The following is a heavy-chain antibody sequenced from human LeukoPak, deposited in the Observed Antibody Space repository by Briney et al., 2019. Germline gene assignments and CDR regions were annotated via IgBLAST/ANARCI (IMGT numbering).Heavy chain of an antibody. CDR2: ISSSSTTI. CDR1: GFTFSSYS. D-gene: IGHD3-22*01. Sequence: GGSLRLSCAASGFTFSSYSMMWVRQAPGKGLEWVSYISSSSTTIHYADSVKGRFTISRDNAKNSVYLQMNSLRAEDTAVYYCARRVIVVGLDYWGQGTRVTVSS. V-gene: IGHV3-48*01. CDR3: ARRVIVVGLDY. J-gene: IGHJ4*02.